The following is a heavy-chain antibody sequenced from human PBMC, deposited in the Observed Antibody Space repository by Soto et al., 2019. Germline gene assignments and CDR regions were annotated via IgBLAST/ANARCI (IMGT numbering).Heavy chain of an antibody. Sequence: ESRKISFKGSRYSFTSYWISWVRQMPGKGLEGMGRIDPIDSYTNYSPSFQGHVTISADKALSTAYLQWSSLKASDTAMYYCARHATIRGYYYGMDVRGQGTTVTVSS. D-gene: IGHD3-10*01. V-gene: IGHV5-10-1*01. J-gene: IGHJ6*02. CDR2: IDPIDSYT. CDR1: RYSFTSYW. CDR3: ARHATIRGYYYGMDV.